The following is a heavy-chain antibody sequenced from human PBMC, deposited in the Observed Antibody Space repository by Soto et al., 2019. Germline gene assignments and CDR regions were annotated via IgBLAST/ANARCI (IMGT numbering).Heavy chain of an antibody. CDR3: ARGSAAKRYFDL. D-gene: IGHD5-18*01. CDR1: GVPISGSDYH. V-gene: IGHV4-30-4*01. CDR2: IFPSGAT. Sequence: QVQLPESGPGLVQPSQTLSLMCTVSGVPISGSDYHWSWIRQSPGKGLEWIGYIFPSGATHYNSSLGSRITMSVETSKSQFSLRLTAVTAADTAVYFCARGSAAKRYFDLWGRGTLVTVSS. J-gene: IGHJ2*01.